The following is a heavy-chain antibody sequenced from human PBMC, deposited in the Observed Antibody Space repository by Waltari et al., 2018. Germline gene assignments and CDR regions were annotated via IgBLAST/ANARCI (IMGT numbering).Heavy chain of an antibody. CDR2: MYWNDER. CDR1: GFSFSTSGVS. J-gene: IGHJ5*02. D-gene: IGHD2-21*01. V-gene: IGHV2-5*01. Sequence: QITLKESGPTLVKPTQTLTLTCTFSGFSFSTSGVSVGWIRQPPGKALEWLALMYWNDERRYKLALESRLTITKDAARKEVVLTMIDLAPVDTATYYRAHNRGWGGGSCYRWFDPWGQGTLVTVS. CDR3: AHNRGWGGGSCYRWFDP.